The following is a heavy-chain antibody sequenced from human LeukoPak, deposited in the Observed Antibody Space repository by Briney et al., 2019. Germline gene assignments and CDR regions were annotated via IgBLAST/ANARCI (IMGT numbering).Heavy chain of an antibody. J-gene: IGHJ1*01. D-gene: IGHD3-22*01. CDR1: GFTFSSYG. CDR2: ISYDGSNK. CDR3: ATPDYYDSHQHEYFQH. Sequence: GGSLRLSCAASGFTFSSYGMHWVRQAPGKGLEWVGVISYDGSNKYYADSVKGRFTISRDDSKNTLYLQMNSLRAEDTAVYYCATPDYYDSHQHEYFQHWGQGTLATVSS. V-gene: IGHV3-30*03.